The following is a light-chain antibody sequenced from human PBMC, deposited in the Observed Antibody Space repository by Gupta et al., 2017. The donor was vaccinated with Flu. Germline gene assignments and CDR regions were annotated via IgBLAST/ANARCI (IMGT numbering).Light chain of an antibody. V-gene: IGLV3-1*01. CDR3: QAWDSSSVV. J-gene: IGLJ2*01. CDR1: KLGDKY. Sequence: SYELTQPPSVSVSPGQTASITCPGDKLGDKYACWYQQKPGQSPVLVIYQDSKRPSGSPERFSGYNSGNTATLTIGGTQAMDEADYYCQAWDSSSVVFGGGTKLTVL. CDR2: QDS.